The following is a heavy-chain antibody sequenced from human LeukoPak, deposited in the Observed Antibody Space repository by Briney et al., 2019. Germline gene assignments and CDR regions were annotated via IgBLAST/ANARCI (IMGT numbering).Heavy chain of an antibody. CDR2: ISSSSSTI. CDR3: ARENYGTYYYDSSGYYSGPYFDY. CDR1: GFTFSNYW. Sequence: PGGSLRLSCAASGFTFSNYWMSWVRQAPGKGLEWVSYISSSSSTIYYADSVKGRFTISRDNAKNSLYLQMNSLRAEDTAVYYCARENYGTYYYDSSGYYSGPYFDYWGQGTLVTVSS. V-gene: IGHV3-48*01. J-gene: IGHJ4*02. D-gene: IGHD3-22*01.